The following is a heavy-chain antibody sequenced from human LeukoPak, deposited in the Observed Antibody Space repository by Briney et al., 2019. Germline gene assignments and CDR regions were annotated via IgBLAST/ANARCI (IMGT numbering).Heavy chain of an antibody. CDR3: ARDGTNQLPTDY. CDR2: ISSSSSYI. D-gene: IGHD2-2*01. V-gene: IGHV3-21*01. J-gene: IGHJ4*02. Sequence: PGGSLRLSCAASGFTFSSYSMNWVRQAPGKGLEWVSSISSSSSYIYYADSVKGRFTISRDNAKNSLYLQMNSLRAEDTAVYYCARDGTNQLPTDYWGQGTLVTVSS. CDR1: GFTFSSYS.